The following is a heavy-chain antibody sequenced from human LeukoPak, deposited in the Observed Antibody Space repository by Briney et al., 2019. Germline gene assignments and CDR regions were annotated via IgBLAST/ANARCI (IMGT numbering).Heavy chain of an antibody. CDR1: GFTFSGYW. V-gene: IGHV3-7*01. Sequence: GGSLRLSCAASGFTFSGYWMSWVRQAPGKGLEWVANIKQDGSENYYVDSVKGRFTISRDNAKNSLYLQMNSLRAKDTAVYYCARDEMATSYPYYYYGMDVWGQGTTVTVSS. J-gene: IGHJ6*02. D-gene: IGHD5-24*01. CDR2: IKQDGSEN. CDR3: ARDEMATSYPYYYYGMDV.